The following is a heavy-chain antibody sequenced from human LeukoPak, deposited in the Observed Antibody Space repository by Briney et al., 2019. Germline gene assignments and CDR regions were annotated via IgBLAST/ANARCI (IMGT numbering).Heavy chain of an antibody. J-gene: IGHJ2*01. D-gene: IGHD4-17*01. CDR2: IYYSGST. CDR1: GASISSSSYS. CDR3: ARRDGDYWYFDL. Sequence: KPSETLSLTCPVSGASISSSSYSWGWIRQPPGKGVAWIGSIYYSGSTYYNPSLKSRVTISVDTSKNQFSLKLSSVTAADTAVYYCARRDGDYWYFDLWGRGTLVTVSS. V-gene: IGHV4-39*01.